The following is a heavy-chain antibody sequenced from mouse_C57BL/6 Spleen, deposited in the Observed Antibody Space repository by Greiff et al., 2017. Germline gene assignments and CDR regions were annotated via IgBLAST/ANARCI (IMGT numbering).Heavy chain of an antibody. V-gene: IGHV1-52*01. CDR2: IDPSDSET. Sequence: QVQLQQPGAELVRPGSSVKLSCKASGYTFTSYWMHWVKQRPIQGLEWIGNIDPSDSETHYNQKFKDKATLTVDKSSSTAYMQLSSLTSEDSAVYDCARGGYYYEYEGWFAYWGQGTLVTVSA. J-gene: IGHJ3*01. CDR3: ARGGYYYEYEGWFAY. CDR1: GYTFTSYW. D-gene: IGHD2-4*01.